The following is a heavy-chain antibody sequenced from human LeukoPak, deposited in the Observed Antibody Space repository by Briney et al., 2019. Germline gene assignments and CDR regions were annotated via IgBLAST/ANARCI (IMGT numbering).Heavy chain of an antibody. D-gene: IGHD5-12*01. V-gene: IGHV3-21*01. Sequence: GGSLRLSCAASGFTFSNCSMNWVRQAPGKGLEWVSSISSSSSYIYYADSVRGRFTISRDNAKNSLYLQMNSLRAEDTAVYYCARDGSVRVATYDYWGQGTLVTVSS. J-gene: IGHJ4*02. CDR1: GFTFSNCS. CDR2: ISSSSSYI. CDR3: ARDGSVRVATYDY.